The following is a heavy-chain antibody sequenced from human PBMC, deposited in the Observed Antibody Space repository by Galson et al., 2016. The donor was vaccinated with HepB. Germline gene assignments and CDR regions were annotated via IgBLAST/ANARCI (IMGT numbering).Heavy chain of an antibody. CDR3: ARAAVGENWYLDL. J-gene: IGHJ2*01. V-gene: IGHV4-38-2*01. D-gene: IGHD3-10*01. CDR2: MHQDGST. Sequence: ETLSLTCAVSGYPIRNGYFWGWIRQSPGKGLEWIGSMHQDGSTYYNPSLKSRVSTSVDTSKNQFSLNLNSVTAADTAVYFCARAAVGENWYLDLWGRGTLVTVSA. CDR1: GYPIRNGYF.